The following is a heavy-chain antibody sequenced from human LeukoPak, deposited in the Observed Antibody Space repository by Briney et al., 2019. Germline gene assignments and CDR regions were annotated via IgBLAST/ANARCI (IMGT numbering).Heavy chain of an antibody. J-gene: IGHJ4*02. V-gene: IGHV1-46*03. CDR3: ARDIWLLGRDGYNYSDY. Sequence: ASVKVSCKASGYTFTSYYMHWVRQAPGQGLEWMGIINPSGGSTSYAQRFQGRVTMTRDTSTSTVYMELSSLRSEDTAVYYCARDIWLLGRDGYNYSDYWRQGTLVTVSS. CDR1: GYTFTSYY. CDR2: INPSGGST. D-gene: IGHD5-24*01.